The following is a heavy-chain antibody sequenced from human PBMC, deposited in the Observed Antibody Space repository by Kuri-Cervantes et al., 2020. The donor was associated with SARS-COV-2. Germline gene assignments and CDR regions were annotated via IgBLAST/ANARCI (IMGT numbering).Heavy chain of an antibody. CDR3: AKGSRRSVASLIFDY. CDR1: GFTFSGYS. J-gene: IGHJ4*02. V-gene: IGHV3-23*01. D-gene: IGHD5-12*01. CDR2: ISYSGENT. Sequence: GESLKISCAASGFTFSGYSMSWVRQAPGKGLEWVAIISYSGENTYYADSVKGRFTISRDNSKNTAYLQMNSLRAEDTAIYHCAKGSRRSVASLIFDYWGQGTLVTVSS.